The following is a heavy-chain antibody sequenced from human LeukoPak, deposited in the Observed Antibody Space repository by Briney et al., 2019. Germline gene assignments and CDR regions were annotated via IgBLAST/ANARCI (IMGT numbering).Heavy chain of an antibody. D-gene: IGHD3-10*01. V-gene: IGHV4-59*01. Sequence: WXWIRQPPGKGLEWIGYIYHSGSTNYNPSLQSRVTISVDTSKNQFSLNLNSVTAADTAVYYCARDRAPGDYYGSGSLGYYYGMDVWGQGTTVTVSS. J-gene: IGHJ6*02. CDR3: ARDRAPGDYYGSGSLGYYYGMDV. CDR2: IYHSGST.